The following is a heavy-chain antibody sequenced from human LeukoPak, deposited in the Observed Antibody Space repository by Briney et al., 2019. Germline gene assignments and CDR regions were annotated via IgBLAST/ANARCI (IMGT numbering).Heavy chain of an antibody. V-gene: IGHV3-30-3*01. CDR2: ISYDGSNK. Sequence: GGSLRLSCAASGFTFSSYAMHWVRQAPGKGLEWVAVISYDGSNKYYADSVKGRFTISRDNSKNTLYLQMNSLRAEDTAVYYCARDGYSMVRGVIAYYFDCWGQGTLVTVSS. CDR3: ARDGYSMVRGVIAYYFDC. D-gene: IGHD3-10*01. J-gene: IGHJ4*02. CDR1: GFTFSSYA.